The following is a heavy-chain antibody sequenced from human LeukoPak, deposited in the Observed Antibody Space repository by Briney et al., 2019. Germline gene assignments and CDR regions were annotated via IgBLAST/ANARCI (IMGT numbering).Heavy chain of an antibody. D-gene: IGHD3-10*01. CDR3: ARSAHMVRGVYFDY. Sequence: SETLSLTCTVSGGSISSYYWSWIRQPPGKGLEWIGYIYYRGSTNYNPSLKSRVTISVDTSKNQFSLKLSSVTAADTAVYYCARSAHMVRGVYFDYWGQGTLVTVSS. J-gene: IGHJ4*02. V-gene: IGHV4-59*01. CDR2: IYYRGST. CDR1: GGSISSYY.